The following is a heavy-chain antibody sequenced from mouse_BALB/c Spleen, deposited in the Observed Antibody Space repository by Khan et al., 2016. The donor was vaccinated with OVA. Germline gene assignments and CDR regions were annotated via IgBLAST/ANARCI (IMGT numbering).Heavy chain of an antibody. Sequence: QVQLQQSGPELVRPGVSVKISCKASGSTFTDYAMHWVKQSHAKSLEWIGLISTYSGNTNYKQKFKGKATMTVDKPSSTAYMELARLISEDSAIDYCTGAAYDGYWDYWGQGTTLTVSS. J-gene: IGHJ2*01. CDR1: GSTFTDYA. CDR2: ISTYSGNT. CDR3: TGAAYDGYWDY. V-gene: IGHV1S137*01. D-gene: IGHD2-3*01.